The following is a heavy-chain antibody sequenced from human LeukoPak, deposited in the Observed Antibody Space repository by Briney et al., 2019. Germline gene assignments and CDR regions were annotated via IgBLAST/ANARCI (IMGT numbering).Heavy chain of an antibody. CDR2: INPKNGDT. D-gene: IGHD2-2*01. V-gene: IGHV1-2*02. CDR3: LRYCSSISCSS. J-gene: IGHJ4*02. CDR1: GYTFTGYY. Sequence: GASVKVSCKASGYTFTGYYIHWVRQAPGQGLEWTGWINPKNGDTNYAQKFQGRVTMTRDTSISTAYAEVRRLESDDTAVYYCLRYCSSISCSSWGQGTLVTVSS.